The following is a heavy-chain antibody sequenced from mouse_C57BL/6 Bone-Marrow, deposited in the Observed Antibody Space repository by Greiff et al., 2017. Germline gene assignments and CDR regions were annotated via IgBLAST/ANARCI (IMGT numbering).Heavy chain of an antibody. V-gene: IGHV1-62-2*01. CDR2: FYPGSGGI. CDR3: ARREGRINWDYFDY. Sequence: QVQLQQSGAELVKPGASVKLSCKASGYTFTEYSIHWVKQRSGQGLEGIGGFYPGSGGIKYNEKFKDKATLTADKSSSTVYMERSRLTSEDSAVYFCARREGRINWDYFDYWGQGTTLTVSS. J-gene: IGHJ2*01. D-gene: IGHD4-1*01. CDR1: GYTFTEYS.